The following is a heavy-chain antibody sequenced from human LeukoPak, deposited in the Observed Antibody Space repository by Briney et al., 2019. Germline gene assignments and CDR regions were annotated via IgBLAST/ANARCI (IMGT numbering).Heavy chain of an antibody. CDR3: AREGGYSYGYLDY. CDR2: IYYSGST. Sequence: SETLSLTCTVSGGSFSSYYWSWIRQPPAKGLEGIGDIYYSGSTNYNPSLKSRVTILVDTSKNQFSLRLKSVTAADTAIYYCAREGGYSYGYLDYWGQGTLVTVSS. V-gene: IGHV4-59*01. CDR1: GGSFSSYY. D-gene: IGHD5-18*01. J-gene: IGHJ4*02.